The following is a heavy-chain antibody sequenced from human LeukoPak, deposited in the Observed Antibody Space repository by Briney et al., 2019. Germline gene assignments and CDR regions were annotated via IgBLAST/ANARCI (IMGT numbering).Heavy chain of an antibody. V-gene: IGHV4-59*01. CDR2: IYYSGST. D-gene: IGHD5-18*01. Sequence: SETLSLTCTVSGGSISSYYWSWIRQPPGKGLEWIGYIYYSGSTNYNPSLKSRVTISVDTSKNQFSLKLSSVTAADTAVYYCAREDTAMVGFDYWGQGTLVTVPS. CDR3: AREDTAMVGFDY. CDR1: GGSISSYY. J-gene: IGHJ4*02.